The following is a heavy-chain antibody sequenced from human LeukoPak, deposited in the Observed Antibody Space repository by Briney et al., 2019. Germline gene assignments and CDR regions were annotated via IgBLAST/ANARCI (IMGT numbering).Heavy chain of an antibody. V-gene: IGHV3-7*01. CDR3: ATSQQLVLAYYYYGMDV. D-gene: IGHD6-6*01. CDR2: IKQDGSEK. J-gene: IGHJ6*02. CDR1: GFTFSSYW. Sequence: GGSLRLSCAASGFTFSSYWMRWVRQAPGKGLEWVANIKQDGSEKYYVDSVKGRFTISRDNAKNSLYLQMNSLRAEDTAVYYCATSQQLVLAYYYYGMDVWGQGTTVTVSS.